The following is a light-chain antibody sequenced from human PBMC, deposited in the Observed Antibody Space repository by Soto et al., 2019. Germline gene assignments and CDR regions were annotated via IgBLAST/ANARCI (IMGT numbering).Light chain of an antibody. CDR3: QQYNNWPRT. Sequence: EIVRTQSPATLSVSPGERATLSCRASQSVSTNLAWYQQKPGQAPRLLIYGASTRATGIPARFSGSGSGTEFTLTISSLQYEDFAVYYCQQYNNWPRTFGQGTKVEIK. V-gene: IGKV3-15*01. CDR2: GAS. J-gene: IGKJ1*01. CDR1: QSVSTN.